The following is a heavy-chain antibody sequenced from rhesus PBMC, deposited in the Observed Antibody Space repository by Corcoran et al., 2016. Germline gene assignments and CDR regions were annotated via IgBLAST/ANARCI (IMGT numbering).Heavy chain of an antibody. CDR2: ISSDGSSP. D-gene: IGHD5-24*01. CDR1: GFTFSSHW. V-gene: IGHV3-119*01. Sequence: EVQLVESGGGLVQPGGSLRLSCAASGFTFSSHWMYWVRQAPGKGLEWVSRISSDGSSPSYAGSVKGRFTISRENAKNSLYLQMNSLRAEDTAVYYCAKGGVYNGYSSWGQGVVVTVSS. J-gene: IGHJ6*01. CDR3: AKGGVYNGYSS.